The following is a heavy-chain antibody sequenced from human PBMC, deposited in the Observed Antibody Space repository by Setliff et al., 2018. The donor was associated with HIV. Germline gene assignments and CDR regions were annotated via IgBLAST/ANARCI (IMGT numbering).Heavy chain of an antibody. D-gene: IGHD5-18*01. CDR2: IYYSGST. CDR3: ARALYSYGPFDY. V-gene: IGHV4-39*01. Sequence: SCTVSGGSISSSSYYWGWIRQPPGKGLEWIGSIYYSGSTYYNPSLKSRVTISVDTSKNQFSLKLSSVTAADTAVYYCARALYSYGPFDYWGQGTLVTVSS. CDR1: GGSISSSSYY. J-gene: IGHJ4*02.